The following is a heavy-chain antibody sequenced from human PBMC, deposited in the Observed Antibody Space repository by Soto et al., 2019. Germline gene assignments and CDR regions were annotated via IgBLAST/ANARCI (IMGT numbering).Heavy chain of an antibody. CDR3: AKDRRPDYYASWSYYDY. CDR1: GFTFSSYA. D-gene: IGHD3-10*01. Sequence: EVQLLESGGGLVQPGGSLRLSCAASGFTFSSYAMTWVRQAPGKGLEWVSSISGSGGSTYYADSVKGRFTVSRDNSKNTLYMQMNSLRAEDTAVYYAAKDRRPDYYASWSYYDYWGQGTLVTVSS. J-gene: IGHJ4*02. V-gene: IGHV3-23*01. CDR2: ISGSGGST.